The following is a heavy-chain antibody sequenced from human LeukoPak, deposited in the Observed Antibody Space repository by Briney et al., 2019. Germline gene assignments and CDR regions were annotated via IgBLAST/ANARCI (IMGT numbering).Heavy chain of an antibody. Sequence: ASVKVSCKTSGYTFTGYYVNWVRQAPGQGLEWMGWVNPDNGVAHFSQKFQGRVTMTRDTSISTAYMELNRLTSDDTAVYYCARYSVDYGPWFPEFWGQGTLVTVS. D-gene: IGHD1-26*01. J-gene: IGHJ4*02. CDR2: VNPDNGVA. CDR1: GYTFTGYY. CDR3: ARYSVDYGPWFPEF. V-gene: IGHV1-2*02.